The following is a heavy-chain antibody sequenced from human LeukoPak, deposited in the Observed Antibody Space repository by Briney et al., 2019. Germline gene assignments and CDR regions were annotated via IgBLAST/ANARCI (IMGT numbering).Heavy chain of an antibody. CDR3: ARNRYGRYFDY. J-gene: IGHJ4*02. D-gene: IGHD4-17*01. V-gene: IGHV3-21*01. Sequence: GGSLGLSCAASGFTFSSYSMNWVRQAPGKGLEWVSSISSSSSYIYYADSVKGRFTISRDNAKNSLYLQMNSLRAEDTAVYYCARNRYGRYFDYWGQGTLVTVSS. CDR1: GFTFSSYS. CDR2: ISSSSSYI.